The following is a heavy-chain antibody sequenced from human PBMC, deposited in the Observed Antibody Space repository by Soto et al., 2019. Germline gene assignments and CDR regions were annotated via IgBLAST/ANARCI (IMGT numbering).Heavy chain of an antibody. CDR2: IYASGSI. D-gene: IGHD1-20*01. J-gene: IGHJ4*02. Sequence: PSETLSLTCTVSSDSIIGLSWGWIRQPPGKALEWIGHIYASGSINYNPSLKSRVTISTDTDKNQFSLRLTSVTAAETAMYYCARYNFPDRAFDSWGQVTLLTVSS. CDR1: SDSIIGLS. V-gene: IGHV4-59*11. CDR3: ARYNFPDRAFDS.